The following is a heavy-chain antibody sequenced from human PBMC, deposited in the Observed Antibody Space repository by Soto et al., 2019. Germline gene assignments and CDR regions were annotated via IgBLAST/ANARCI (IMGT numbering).Heavy chain of an antibody. D-gene: IGHD6-19*01. CDR2: INPSGGST. V-gene: IGHV1-46*01. CDR1: GYTFTTYY. Sequence: ASVKVSCKASGYTFTTYYIHWVRQAPGQGLEWMGIINPSGGSTTYAQKFQGRVTMTRDTSTSTVYMELSSLRSEDTAVFYCARDQGRAVGPAAFDIWGQGTMVTV. J-gene: IGHJ3*02. CDR3: ARDQGRAVGPAAFDI.